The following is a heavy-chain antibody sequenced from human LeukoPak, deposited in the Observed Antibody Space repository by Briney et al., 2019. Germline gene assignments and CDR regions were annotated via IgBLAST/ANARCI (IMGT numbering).Heavy chain of an antibody. Sequence: GGSLRLSCAASGFTFSSHSMNWVRQAPGKGLEWVSSISSSSKYIYYADSVKGRFTISRDNAKNSLYLQMNSLRAEDTAVYYCARDKQWLVPYYYYGMDVWGQGTTVTVSS. J-gene: IGHJ6*02. CDR3: ARDKQWLVPYYYYGMDV. D-gene: IGHD6-19*01. CDR1: GFTFSSHS. V-gene: IGHV3-21*01. CDR2: ISSSSKYI.